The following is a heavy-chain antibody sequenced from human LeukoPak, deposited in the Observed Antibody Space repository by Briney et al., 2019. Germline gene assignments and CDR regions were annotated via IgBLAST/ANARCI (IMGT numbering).Heavy chain of an antibody. J-gene: IGHJ4*02. CDR3: ARVGYCSGGSCGIFVDY. V-gene: IGHV4-31*03. Sequence: SETLSLTCTVSGGSISSGGYYWSWIRQHPGKGLEWIGYIYYSGSTYCNPSLKSRVTISVDTTKNQFSLKLSSVTAADTAVYYCARVGYCSGGSCGIFVDYWGQGTLVTVSS. D-gene: IGHD2-15*01. CDR2: IYYSGST. CDR1: GGSISSGGYY.